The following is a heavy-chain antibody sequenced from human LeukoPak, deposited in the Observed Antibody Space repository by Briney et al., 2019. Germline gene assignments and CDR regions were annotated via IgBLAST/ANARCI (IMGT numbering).Heavy chain of an antibody. V-gene: IGHV3-9*01. CDR1: GFNFDDYA. D-gene: IGHD4-17*01. J-gene: IGHJ4*02. CDR3: AKGGWTVTTPFDY. CDR2: ISWNSGSI. Sequence: PGGSLRLSCAASGFNFDDYAMHWVRQAPGKGLEWVSCISWNSGSIGYADSVKGRFTISRDNAKNSLYLQMNSLRAEDTALYYCAKGGWTVTTPFDYWGQGTLVTVSS.